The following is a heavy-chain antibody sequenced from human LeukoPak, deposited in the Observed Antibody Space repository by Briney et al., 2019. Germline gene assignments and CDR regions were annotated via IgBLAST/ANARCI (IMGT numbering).Heavy chain of an antibody. Sequence: GGSLRLSCSASGFTFSSYSMNWVRQAPGKGLEWVSSISSSSSYIYYADSVKGRFTISRDNAKNSLYLQMNSLRAEDTAVYYCASQQRIAAAGPINGGLRSGAFDIWGQGTMVTVSS. CDR3: ASQQRIAAAGPINGGLRSGAFDI. J-gene: IGHJ3*02. D-gene: IGHD6-13*01. V-gene: IGHV3-21*01. CDR2: ISSSSSYI. CDR1: GFTFSSYS.